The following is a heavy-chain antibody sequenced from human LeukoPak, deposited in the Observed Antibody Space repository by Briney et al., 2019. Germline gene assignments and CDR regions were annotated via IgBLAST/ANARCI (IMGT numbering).Heavy chain of an antibody. J-gene: IGHJ4*02. Sequence: ASVKVSCKASGYTFTDYYIHWLRQAPGQGIEWMGWVIPNSGGTNYAQKFQGRVTMTRDMSISTAYMELNRLTSDDTAVYYCARGDVLRSTDYWGQGTLVTVSS. D-gene: IGHD6-6*01. CDR3: ARGDVLRSTDY. CDR2: VIPNSGGT. CDR1: GYTFTDYY. V-gene: IGHV1-2*02.